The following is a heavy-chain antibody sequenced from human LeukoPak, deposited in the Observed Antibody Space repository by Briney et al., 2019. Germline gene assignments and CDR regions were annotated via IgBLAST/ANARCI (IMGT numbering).Heavy chain of an antibody. CDR3: AKARGICGGDCYSDRYGMHV. CDR2: ISGSAGST. V-gene: IGHV3-23*01. D-gene: IGHD2-21*02. J-gene: IGHJ6*02. Sequence: PGGSLRLSCAASGFTFSSYAMSWVRQAPGKGLEWVSAISGSAGSTYYADSVKGRFTISRDNSKNTLYLQMNSLRAEDTAVYYCAKARGICGGDCYSDRYGMHVWGQGTTVTVSS. CDR1: GFTFSSYA.